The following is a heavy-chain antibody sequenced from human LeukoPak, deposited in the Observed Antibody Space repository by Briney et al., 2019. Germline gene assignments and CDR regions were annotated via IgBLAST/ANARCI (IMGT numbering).Heavy chain of an antibody. V-gene: IGHV3-74*01. CDR1: GFTFSTYW. J-gene: IGHJ2*01. CDR2: INTEGKTT. Sequence: PGGSLRLSCAASGFTFSTYWMYWVRQAPGKGLLWVSRINTEGKTTHYADSVKGRFVISRDITKNTLYLQMNSLRTEDTAVYYCARDPGSNSHDWYFDLWGRGTLVTVSS. CDR3: ARDPGSNSHDWYFDL. D-gene: IGHD1-26*01.